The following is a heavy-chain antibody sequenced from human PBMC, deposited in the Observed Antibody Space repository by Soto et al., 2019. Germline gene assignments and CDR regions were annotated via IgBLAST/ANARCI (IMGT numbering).Heavy chain of an antibody. V-gene: IGHV1-69*13. D-gene: IGHD1-20*01. J-gene: IGHJ6*02. Sequence: ASVKVSCKASGGAFSSYAISWVRQAPGQGLEWMGGIIPIFGTANYAQKFQGRVTITADESTSTAYMELSSLRSEDTAVYYCARDVGITGTTIGDYYYYGIDVWGQGTTVTVSS. CDR2: IIPIFGTA. CDR1: GGAFSSYA. CDR3: ARDVGITGTTIGDYYYYGIDV.